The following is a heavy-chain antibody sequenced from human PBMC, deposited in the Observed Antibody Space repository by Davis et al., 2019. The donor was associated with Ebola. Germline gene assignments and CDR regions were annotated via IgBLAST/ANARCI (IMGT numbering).Heavy chain of an antibody. V-gene: IGHV3-11*06. CDR1: GFIFSDYY. CDR3: ARGMGILDH. CDR2: IRHSGTYT. J-gene: IGHJ4*02. Sequence: GESLKISCEASGFIFSDYYMNWVRQAPGKGLEWVAYIRHSGTYTNYADSVKGRFTVSRDNAKRSLYLQMNSLGGDDTAVYYCARGMGILDHWGQGILVTVSS. D-gene: IGHD7-27*01.